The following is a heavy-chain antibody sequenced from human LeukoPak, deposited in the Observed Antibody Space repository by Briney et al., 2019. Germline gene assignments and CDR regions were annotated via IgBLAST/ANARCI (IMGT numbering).Heavy chain of an antibody. J-gene: IGHJ4*02. Sequence: PSETLSLTCTVSGGSLSTSNYYWGWIRQPPGKGLEWIGSISNSGSTYYNPSLKSRVTISVDTSNNQFSLKLSSVTAADTAVYYCATTTIRLGYWGQGTLVTVSS. V-gene: IGHV4-39*07. CDR2: ISNSGST. CDR1: GGSLSTSNYY. CDR3: ATTTIRLGY. D-gene: IGHD1-26*01.